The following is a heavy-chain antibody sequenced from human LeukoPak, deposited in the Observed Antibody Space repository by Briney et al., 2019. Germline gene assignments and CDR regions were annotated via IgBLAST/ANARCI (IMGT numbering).Heavy chain of an antibody. D-gene: IGHD2-15*01. V-gene: IGHV1-8*01. J-gene: IGHJ4*02. CDR1: GYTFTSYD. CDR2: MNPNSGNT. Sequence: ASVNVSCKASGYTFTSYDINWVRQATGQGLEWMGWMNPNSGNTGYAQKFQGRVTMTRNTSISTAYMELSSLRSEDTAVYYCATGPAATSYALVNWGQGTLVTVSS. CDR3: ATGPAATSYALVN.